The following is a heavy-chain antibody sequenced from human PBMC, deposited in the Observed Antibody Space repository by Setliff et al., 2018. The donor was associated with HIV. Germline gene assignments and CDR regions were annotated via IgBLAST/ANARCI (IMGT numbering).Heavy chain of an antibody. Sequence: GASVKVSCKASGGSFTSYTFSWVRQAPGQGLEWMGRIIPIVTIAHYAEQFVGRVTITADESTSTTYMEVSSLRSEDTAVYYCARERPGDHYESTGYQLADWFDPWGQGTLVTVS. CDR3: ARERPGDHYESTGYQLADWFDP. J-gene: IGHJ5*02. V-gene: IGHV1-69*04. CDR2: IIPIVTIA. D-gene: IGHD3-22*01. CDR1: GGSFTSYT.